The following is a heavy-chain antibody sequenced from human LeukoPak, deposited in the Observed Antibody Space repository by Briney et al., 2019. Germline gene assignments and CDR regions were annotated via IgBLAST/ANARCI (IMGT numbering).Heavy chain of an antibody. CDR1: GYSFTNYW. D-gene: IGHD2-21*02. V-gene: IGHV5-51*01. J-gene: IGHJ5*02. CDR3: ARRSDFRNWFDP. CDR2: IYPGNSQT. Sequence: GESLKISCKAFGYSFTNYWIEWVRQMPGKGLEWMGNIYPGNSQTTYRPSFEGQVTISADRSISTAYLQWNSLKASDTAMYYCARRSDFRNWFDPWGLGTLVTVSA.